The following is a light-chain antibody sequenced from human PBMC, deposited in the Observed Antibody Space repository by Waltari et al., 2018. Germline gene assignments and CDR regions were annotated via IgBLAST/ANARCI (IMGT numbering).Light chain of an antibody. CDR3: QERKFWPPLT. V-gene: IGKV3-11*01. Sequence: ETVLTQSPATLSLFPGERATLSCRASQNINNHLAWYQQKPGQAPRLLIYETSNRASGVPVRFSGGGSGTDFTLTISSLEPEDFAVYYCQERKFWPPLTFGGGTKVEIK. CDR1: QNINNH. CDR2: ETS. J-gene: IGKJ4*01.